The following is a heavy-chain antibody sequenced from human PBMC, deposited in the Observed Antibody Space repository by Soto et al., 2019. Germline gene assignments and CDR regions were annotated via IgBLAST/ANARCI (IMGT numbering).Heavy chain of an antibody. J-gene: IGHJ6*02. CDR1: GYSFTSYW. D-gene: IGHD1-26*01. CDR3: AAYSGSFYYCMDV. CDR2: TYPGDSDT. V-gene: IGHV5-51*01. Sequence: GESLKISCNASGYSFTSYWIGWVRQMPGKGLEWMGITYPGDSDTRYSPSFQGQVTISADKSISTAYLQWSSLKASDTAMYYCAAYSGSFYYCMDVWGQGTTVTVSS.